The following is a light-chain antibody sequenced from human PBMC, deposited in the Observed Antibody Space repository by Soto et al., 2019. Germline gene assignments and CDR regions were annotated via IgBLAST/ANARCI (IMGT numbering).Light chain of an antibody. CDR1: QSVSSSY. V-gene: IGKV3-20*01. CDR3: QQYSSSPRT. J-gene: IGKJ1*01. CDR2: VAS. Sequence: EIVLTQSPATLSLSPGETATLSCRASQSVSSSYLAWYQQKPGQAPRLLIYVASIRATGIPDRFSGSGSGTDYTLTINRLEPEDFAVYYCQQYSSSPRTFGQGTKVENK.